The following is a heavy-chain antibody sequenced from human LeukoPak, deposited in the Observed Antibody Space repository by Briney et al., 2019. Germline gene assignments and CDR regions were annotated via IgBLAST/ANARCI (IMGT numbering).Heavy chain of an antibody. V-gene: IGHV3-74*01. CDR1: GFTFSSYG. CDR3: ARDYLCAFDI. J-gene: IGHJ3*02. Sequence: GGSLRLSCAASGFTFSSYGMHWVRQGPGKGLVGVSRINTDGSSTSNADSVKGRFTISRDNAKNTLYLQMNSLRAEDTAVYYCARDYLCAFDIWGQGTMVTVSS. D-gene: IGHD5-12*01. CDR2: INTDGSST.